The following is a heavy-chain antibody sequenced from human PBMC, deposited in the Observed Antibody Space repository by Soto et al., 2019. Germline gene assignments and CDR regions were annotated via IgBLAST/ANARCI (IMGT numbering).Heavy chain of an antibody. V-gene: IGHV4-30-4*01. CDR3: ARDSEHSGYDPLYYYYYGMDV. D-gene: IGHD5-12*01. Sequence: QVQLQESGPGLVKPSQTLSLTCTVSGGSISSGDYYWSWIRQPPGKGLEWIGYIYYSGSTYYNPSLKSRVTISVDTSKNQFSLKLSSVTAADTAVYYCARDSEHSGYDPLYYYYYGMDVWGQGTTVTVSS. J-gene: IGHJ6*02. CDR2: IYYSGST. CDR1: GGSISSGDYY.